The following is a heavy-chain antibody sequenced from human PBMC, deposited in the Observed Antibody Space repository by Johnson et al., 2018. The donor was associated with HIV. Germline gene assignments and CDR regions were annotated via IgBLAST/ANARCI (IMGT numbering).Heavy chain of an antibody. V-gene: IGHV3-20*04. J-gene: IGHJ3*02. Sequence: VQLVESGGGVARPGGSLRLSCAASGFTFDDYGMSWVRQAPGKGLEWVSGIDWSGGRTGYADSVKGRFTISRDNAKKLLYLQMNSLSAEDTAVYYCAKWGLGGAPKGAFDIWGQGTMVTVSS. CDR3: AKWGLGGAPKGAFDI. CDR2: IDWSGGRT. D-gene: IGHD3-16*01. CDR1: GFTFDDYG.